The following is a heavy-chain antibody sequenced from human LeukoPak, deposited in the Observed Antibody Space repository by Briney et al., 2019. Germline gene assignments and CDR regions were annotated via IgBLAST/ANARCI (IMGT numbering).Heavy chain of an antibody. CDR1: GFIFSKQW. V-gene: IGHV3-74*01. CDR3: AKSNWFDP. Sequence: GGSLRLSCGASGFIFSKQWMNWGRQAPGKGLVWVARINTDGTDTSYADSVKGRFTISRDNAKDTLYLQMNSLRPEDTAVYYCAKSNWFDPWGQGTLVTVSS. CDR2: INTDGTDT. J-gene: IGHJ5*02.